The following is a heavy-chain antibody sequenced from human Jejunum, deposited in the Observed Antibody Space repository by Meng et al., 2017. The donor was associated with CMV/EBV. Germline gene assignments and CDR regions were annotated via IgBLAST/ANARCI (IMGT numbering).Heavy chain of an antibody. CDR1: GSISSSSYY. D-gene: IGHD3-10*01. CDR2: IYYSGST. J-gene: IGHJ5*02. CDR3: ATVGGAIFGDYFDP. Sequence: GSISSSSYYWAWIRQPPGKGLEWIGNIYYSGSTDYNPSLKSRVTISVDTSKNQFSLRLRSVTAADTAVYYCATVGGAIFGDYFDPWGQGTRVTVSS. V-gene: IGHV4-39*07.